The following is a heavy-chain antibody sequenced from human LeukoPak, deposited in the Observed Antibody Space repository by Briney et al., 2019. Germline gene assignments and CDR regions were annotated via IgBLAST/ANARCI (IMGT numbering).Heavy chain of an antibody. J-gene: IGHJ4*02. Sequence: PSETLSLTCTVSGGSISRHYWSCIRQAPGKGLEWIGYISYSGSTNYNPSLKSRVTISVDTSKNQFSLKLSSVTAADTAVFYCARHVGPGYSYGFDNWGQGTLVTVSS. V-gene: IGHV4-59*08. CDR3: ARHVGPGYSYGFDN. D-gene: IGHD5-18*01. CDR1: GGSISRHY. CDR2: ISYSGST.